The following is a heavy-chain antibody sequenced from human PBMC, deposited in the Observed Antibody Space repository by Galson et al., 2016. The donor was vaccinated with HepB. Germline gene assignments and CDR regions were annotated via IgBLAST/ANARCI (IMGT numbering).Heavy chain of an antibody. V-gene: IGHV3-48*03. J-gene: IGHJ4*02. D-gene: IGHD3-10*01. Sequence: SLXXXCAASGXXFSXXXMSXXXQAXXKGLXXVSXXRDIDGXXYYADSVKGRFTISRDYAKNSFYMQMXSLRAEDTAVYDCAXGFGGSGSXXYWGQGTLVT. CDR2: XRDIDGXX. CDR1: GXXFSXXX. CDR3: AXGFGGSGSXXY.